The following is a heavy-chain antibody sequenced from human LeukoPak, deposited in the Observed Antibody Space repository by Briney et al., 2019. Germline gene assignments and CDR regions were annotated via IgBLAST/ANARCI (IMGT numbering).Heavy chain of an antibody. CDR1: GLTVSSY. Sequence: GGSLRLSCAASGLTVSSYMSWVRQAPGKGLEWVSVIYSGGSIYYADSVKGRFTISRDSSKNTVYLQMNSLRAEDTAVYYCARDVLGDYWGLGTLVTVSS. V-gene: IGHV3-66*01. CDR3: ARDVLGDY. CDR2: IYSGGSI. J-gene: IGHJ4*02. D-gene: IGHD3-3*02.